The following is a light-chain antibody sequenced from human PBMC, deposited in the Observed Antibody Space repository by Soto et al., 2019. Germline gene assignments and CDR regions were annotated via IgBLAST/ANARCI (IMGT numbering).Light chain of an antibody. CDR3: QHYVNWPLT. V-gene: IGKV3-15*01. J-gene: IGKJ4*01. CDR2: HTS. Sequence: EFVLMQSPGTLSLSPGGGSTLSCRAIQGIGDTLAWYQQKACQTPILLIYHTSIRATGVPARSSGSRSGAEFTLTISSLQSEDFEIYYCQHYVNWPLTFGGGTKVDIK. CDR1: QGIGDT.